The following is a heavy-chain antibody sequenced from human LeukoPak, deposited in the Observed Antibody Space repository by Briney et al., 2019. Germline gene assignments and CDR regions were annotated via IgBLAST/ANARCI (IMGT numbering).Heavy chain of an antibody. CDR3: ARSYYYDSSGPQDC. CDR1: GFTFSDYY. Sequence: PGGSLRLSCAASGFTFSDYYMSWVRQAPGKGLEWVSYISSSGSTIYYADSVKGRFNISRDNAKNSLYLQMNSLRAEDTAVYYCARSYYYDSSGPQDCWGQGTLVTVSS. V-gene: IGHV3-11*01. J-gene: IGHJ4*02. CDR2: ISSSGSTI. D-gene: IGHD3-22*01.